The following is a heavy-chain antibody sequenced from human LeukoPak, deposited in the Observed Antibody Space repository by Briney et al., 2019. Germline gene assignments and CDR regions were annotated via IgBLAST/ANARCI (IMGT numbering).Heavy chain of an antibody. Sequence: GGSLTLSCAASGFTFSSYSMNGVREAPGKGLEWVSHVRPGDGPTTYAESVKGRFTISRDNSKNTVSLQMNSLRVEDTAVYYCTRDHITSWQIDFWGQGTMVTVSS. CDR2: VRPGDGPT. CDR1: GFTFSSYS. CDR3: TRDHITSWQIDF. J-gene: IGHJ4*02. D-gene: IGHD2-2*01. V-gene: IGHV3-23*01.